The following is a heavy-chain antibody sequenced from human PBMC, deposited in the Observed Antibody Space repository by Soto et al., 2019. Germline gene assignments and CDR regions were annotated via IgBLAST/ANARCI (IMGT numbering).Heavy chain of an antibody. D-gene: IGHD3-10*01. CDR1: GGSIISYY. CDR2: IYYSGST. V-gene: IGHV4-59*12. Sequence: SETLCLTCTVSGGSIISYYWSWIRQPPGKGLEWIGYIYYSGSTNYNPSLKSRVTISVDTSKNQFSLKLSSVTAADTAVYYCARAGYGSGSYTDNWFDPWGQGTLVSVSS. CDR3: ARAGYGSGSYTDNWFDP. J-gene: IGHJ5*02.